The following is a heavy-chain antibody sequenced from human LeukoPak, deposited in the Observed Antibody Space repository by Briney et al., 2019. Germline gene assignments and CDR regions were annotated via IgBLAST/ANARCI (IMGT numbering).Heavy chain of an antibody. CDR1: GFTFSSYA. Sequence: PGGSLRLSCPASGFTFSSYAMSWVRQAPGKGLEWVAAISGSGGSTYYADSVKGRFTISRDNSKNTLYLQMNSLRAEATAVYYCAKDLSMVRGVSDYWGQGTLVTVSS. J-gene: IGHJ4*02. V-gene: IGHV3-23*01. CDR2: ISGSGGST. D-gene: IGHD3-10*01. CDR3: AKDLSMVRGVSDY.